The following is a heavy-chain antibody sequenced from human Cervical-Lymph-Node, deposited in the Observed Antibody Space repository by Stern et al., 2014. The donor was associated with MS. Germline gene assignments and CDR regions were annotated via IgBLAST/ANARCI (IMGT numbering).Heavy chain of an antibody. CDR3: AVGSTSYLEYYFDY. Sequence: ESGPALVKPTQTLTLTCTFSGFSVSTSEMCVSWFRQPPGKALDWLALIDWDDDKYYNTSLKTRLTVSKDASKNQLVLTFTNMDPMDTGTYYCAVGSTSYLEYYFDYWGQGTLVTVSS. CDR1: GFSVSTSEMC. V-gene: IGHV2-70*01. CDR2: IDWDDDK. D-gene: IGHD2-2*01. J-gene: IGHJ4*02.